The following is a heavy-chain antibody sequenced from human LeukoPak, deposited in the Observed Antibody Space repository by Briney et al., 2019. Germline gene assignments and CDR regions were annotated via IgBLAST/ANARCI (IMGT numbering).Heavy chain of an antibody. CDR1: GYTLTELS. CDR3: ATGGGEWELRNWFDP. D-gene: IGHD1-26*01. J-gene: IGHJ5*02. Sequence: ASVKVSCKVSGYTLTELSMHWVRQAPGKGLEWMGGFDPEDGETIYAQKFQGRVTMTEDTSTDTAYMELSSLRSEDTAVDYCATGGGEWELRNWFDPWGQGTLVTVSS. CDR2: FDPEDGET. V-gene: IGHV1-24*01.